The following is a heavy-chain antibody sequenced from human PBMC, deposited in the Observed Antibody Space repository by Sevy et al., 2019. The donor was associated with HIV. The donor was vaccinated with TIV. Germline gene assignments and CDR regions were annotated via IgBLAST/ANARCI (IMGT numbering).Heavy chain of an antibody. CDR3: ARERRGYCSGGSCYSLAFDI. Sequence: GGSLRLSCAASGFTFSSYWMSWVRQAPGKGLEWVANIKQDGSEKYYVYSVKGRFTISRDNAKNSPYLQMNSLRAEDTAVYYCARERRGYCSGGSCYSLAFDIWGQGTMVTVSS. CDR2: IKQDGSEK. CDR1: GFTFSSYW. D-gene: IGHD2-15*01. V-gene: IGHV3-7*03. J-gene: IGHJ3*02.